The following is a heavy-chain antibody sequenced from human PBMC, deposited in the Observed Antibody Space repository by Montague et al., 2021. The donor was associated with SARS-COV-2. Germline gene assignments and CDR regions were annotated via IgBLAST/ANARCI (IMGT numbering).Heavy chain of an antibody. Sequence: SETLSLTCTVSGSSIRSSSHFWGWFRQPPGQRLEWIGTISYSGSTYYSPSLKSRVIISADTSKNQFSLNLRSVTAADTAVYFCGLGRGFAVGNHYYYSYGLDVWGQGTTVTVSS. CDR2: ISYSGST. CDR1: GSSIRSSSHF. J-gene: IGHJ6*02. D-gene: IGHD3-10*01. CDR3: GLGRGFAVGNHYYYSYGLDV. V-gene: IGHV4-39*07.